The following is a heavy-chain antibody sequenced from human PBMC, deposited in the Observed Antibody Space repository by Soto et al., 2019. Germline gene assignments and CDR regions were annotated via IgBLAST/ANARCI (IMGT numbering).Heavy chain of an antibody. CDR2: ISSSSSYI. CDR1: GFTFSSYS. D-gene: IGHD2-2*02. CDR3: AKDWGDCISTSCYTLPYYYYYYGMDV. Sequence: GGSLRLSCAASGFTFSSYSMNWVRQAPGKGLEWVSSISSSSSYIYYADSVKGRFTISRDNAKNSLYLQMNSLRAEDTAVYYWAKDWGDCISTSCYTLPYYYYYYGMDVWGQGTTVPVSS. J-gene: IGHJ6*02. V-gene: IGHV3-21*01.